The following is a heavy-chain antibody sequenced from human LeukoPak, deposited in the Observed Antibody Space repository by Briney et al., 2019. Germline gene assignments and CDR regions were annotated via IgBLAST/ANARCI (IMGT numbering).Heavy chain of an antibody. V-gene: IGHV3-7*01. CDR1: GFTFSSYW. J-gene: IGHJ6*03. CDR3: ARLEGTVVSRSPTGRDRRVGYYYYYYMDV. Sequence: PGGSLRLSCAASGFTFSSYWMSWVRQAPGKGLEWVANIKQDGSEKYYVDSVKGRFTVSRDNAKNSLYLQMNSLRAEDTAVYYCARLEGTVVSRSPTGRDRRVGYYYYYYMDVWGKGTTVTVSS. D-gene: IGHD4-23*01. CDR2: IKQDGSEK.